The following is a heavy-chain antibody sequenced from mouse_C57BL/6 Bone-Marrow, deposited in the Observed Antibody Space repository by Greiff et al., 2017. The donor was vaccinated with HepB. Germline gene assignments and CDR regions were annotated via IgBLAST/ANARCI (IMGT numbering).Heavy chain of an antibody. CDR2: ISYDGSN. J-gene: IGHJ3*01. D-gene: IGHD1-1*01. CDR3: ARDRVYYYGSSPWFAY. V-gene: IGHV3-6*01. CDR1: GYSITSGYY. Sequence: EVKLVESGPGLVKPSQSLSLTCSVTGYSITSGYYWNWIRQFPGNKLEWMGYISYDGSNNYNPSLKNRISITRDTSKNQFFLKLNSVTTEDTATYYCARDRVYYYGSSPWFAYWGQGTLVTVSA.